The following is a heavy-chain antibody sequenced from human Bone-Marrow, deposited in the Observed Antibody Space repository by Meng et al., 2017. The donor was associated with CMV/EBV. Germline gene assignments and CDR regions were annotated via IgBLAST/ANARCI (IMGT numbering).Heavy chain of an antibody. D-gene: IGHD3-3*01. CDR3: ARDPTIFPPRNLDY. CDR2: ISSSSSYI. Sequence: GGSLRLSCAASGFIFSDYYMSWIRQAPGKGLEWVSSISSSSSYIYYADSVKGRFTISRDNAKNSLYLQMNSLRAEDTAVYYCARDPTIFPPRNLDYWGQGTLVTVSS. J-gene: IGHJ4*02. V-gene: IGHV3-11*06. CDR1: GFIFSDYY.